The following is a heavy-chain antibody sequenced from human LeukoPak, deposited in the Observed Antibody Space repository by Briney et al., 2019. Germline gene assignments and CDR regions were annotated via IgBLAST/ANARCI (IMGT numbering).Heavy chain of an antibody. CDR3: AKDQRGATYYYDSSGYYFDY. Sequence: PGGSLRLSCAASGFTFSSYAMSWVRQAPGKGLEWVSAISGSGGSTYYADSVKGRFTISRDNSKNTLYLQMNSLRAEDTAVYYRAKDQRGATYYYDSSGYYFDYWGQGTLVTVSS. CDR1: GFTFSSYA. D-gene: IGHD3-22*01. CDR2: ISGSGGST. J-gene: IGHJ4*02. V-gene: IGHV3-23*01.